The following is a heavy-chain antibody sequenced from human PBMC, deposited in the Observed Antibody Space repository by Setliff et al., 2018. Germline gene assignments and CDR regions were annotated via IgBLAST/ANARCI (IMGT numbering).Heavy chain of an antibody. V-gene: IGHV4-59*01. CDR3: ARPRGAFDY. J-gene: IGHJ4*02. Sequence: SETLSLTCTVSGGSISSYYWSWIRQPPGKRLEWVGYIYYSGSTNYNPSLESRVTISVDTSKNQFSLRLNSATAADTAVYYCARPRGAFDYWGQGTLVTVSS. CDR2: IYYSGST. CDR1: GGSISSYY.